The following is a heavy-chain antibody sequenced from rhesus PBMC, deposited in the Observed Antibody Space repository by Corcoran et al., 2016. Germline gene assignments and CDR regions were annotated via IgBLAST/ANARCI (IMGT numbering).Heavy chain of an antibody. Sequence: QVQLVQSGAEVKKPGSSVKVSCKASGYTFTDYYMNWVRQTPGQGLERIEKINPKTVGTTYAQEFQGRVTMPRDTSASTAYVELSSLRSEDTAVYYGERALVGTVFDYWGQGVLVTVSS. CDR2: INPKTVGT. D-gene: IGHD5-24*01. CDR1: GYTFTDYY. CDR3: ERALVGTVFDY. V-gene: IGHV1-138*01. J-gene: IGHJ4*01.